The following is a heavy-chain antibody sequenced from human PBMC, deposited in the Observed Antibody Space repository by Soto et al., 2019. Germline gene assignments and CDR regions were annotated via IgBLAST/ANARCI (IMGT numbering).Heavy chain of an antibody. CDR2: ISGYNGDT. Sequence: ASVKVVCKTSGYTFASYGISWVRQAPGQGLEWMGWISGYNGDTDYAQEVQARLTMSTDTSTSKAYMDLRSLRLDDTAVYHCARDRRGQRTGRHYDMDFWGQGTTVTFSS. CDR3: ARDRRGQRTGRHYDMDF. CDR1: GYTFASYG. D-gene: IGHD3-10*01. J-gene: IGHJ6*02. V-gene: IGHV1-18*04.